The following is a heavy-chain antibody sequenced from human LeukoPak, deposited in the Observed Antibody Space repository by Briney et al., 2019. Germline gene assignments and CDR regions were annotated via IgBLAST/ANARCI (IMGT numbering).Heavy chain of an antibody. CDR3: AKGWTVAGTNDAFDI. CDR1: GFTFSGYA. J-gene: IGHJ3*02. Sequence: VGSLRHSCAASGFTFSGYAMRWVRQAPGKGLEWVSAISVSGGSTYYADSVKGRFTISRDNSKNTLYLQMNSLRAEDTAIYYCAKGWTVAGTNDAFDIWGQGTMVTVSS. D-gene: IGHD6-19*01. CDR2: ISVSGGST. V-gene: IGHV3-23*01.